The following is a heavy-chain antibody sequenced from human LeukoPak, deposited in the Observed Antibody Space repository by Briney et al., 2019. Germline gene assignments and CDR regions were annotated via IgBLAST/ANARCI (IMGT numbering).Heavy chain of an antibody. J-gene: IGHJ3*02. D-gene: IGHD2-2*01. CDR2: IIPIFGTA. CDR1: GGTFSSYA. CDR3: AREGGCSSTSCYGAFDI. V-gene: IGHV1-69*13. Sequence: ASVKVSCKASGGTFSSYAISWVRQAPGQGLEWMGGIIPIFGTANYAQKFQGRVTITADESTSTAHMELSSLRSEDTAVYYCAREGGCSSTSCYGAFDIWGQGTMVTVSS.